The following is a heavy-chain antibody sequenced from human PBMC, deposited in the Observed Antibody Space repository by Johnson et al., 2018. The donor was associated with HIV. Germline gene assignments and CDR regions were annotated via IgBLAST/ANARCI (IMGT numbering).Heavy chain of an antibody. J-gene: IGHJ3*02. CDR2: IYSGGST. CDR3: ARDPSPIVGATYAFDI. CDR1: GFTVSSNY. Sequence: VQLVESGGGLIQPGGSLRLSCAASGFTVSSNYMSWVRQAPGKGLEWVSVIYSGGSTYYAAPVKARFTISRDNSKNPRYLQMNSLRAEDTAVYYRARDPSPIVGATYAFDIWGQGTMVTVSS. D-gene: IGHD1-26*01. V-gene: IGHV3-53*01.